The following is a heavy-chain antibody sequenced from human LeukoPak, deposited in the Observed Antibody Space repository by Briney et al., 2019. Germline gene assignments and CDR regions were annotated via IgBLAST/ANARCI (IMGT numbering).Heavy chain of an antibody. CDR3: ARFVVVVAATPNLGDGRSFDY. D-gene: IGHD2-15*01. CDR2: ISGSGGST. J-gene: IGHJ4*02. CDR1: GFTFSSYA. V-gene: IGHV3-23*01. Sequence: GGSLRLSCAASGFTFSSYAMSWVRQAPGKGLEWVSAISGSGGSTYYADSVKGRFTISRDNSKNTLYLQMNSLRAGDTAVYYCARFVVVVAATPNLGDGRSFDYWGQGTLVTVSS.